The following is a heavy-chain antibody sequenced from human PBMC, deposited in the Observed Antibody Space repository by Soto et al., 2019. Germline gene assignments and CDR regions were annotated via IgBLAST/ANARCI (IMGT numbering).Heavy chain of an antibody. CDR2: ISSSSSYI. V-gene: IGHV3-21*01. J-gene: IGHJ6*02. D-gene: IGHD5-18*01. Sequence: VQLVESGGGVVQPGRSLRLSCAASGFTFSSYGMNWVRQAPGKGLEWVSSISSSSSYIYYADSVKGRFTISRDNAKNSLYLQMNSLRAEDTAVYYCARVERSYGYIDYYYGMDVWGQGTTVTVSS. CDR1: GFTFSSYG. CDR3: ARVERSYGYIDYYYGMDV.